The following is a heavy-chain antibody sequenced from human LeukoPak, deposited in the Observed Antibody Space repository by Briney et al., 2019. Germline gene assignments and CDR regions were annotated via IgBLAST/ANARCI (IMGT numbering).Heavy chain of an antibody. Sequence: SETLSLTCAVYGGSFSGYYWSWIRQPPGKGLEWIGEINHSGSTNYNPSLKSRVTISVDTSKNQFSLKLSSVTAADTAVYYCARARITGTPSGYWGQGTLVTVSS. J-gene: IGHJ4*02. V-gene: IGHV4-34*01. D-gene: IGHD1-20*01. CDR3: ARARITGTPSGY. CDR2: INHSGST. CDR1: GGSFSGYY.